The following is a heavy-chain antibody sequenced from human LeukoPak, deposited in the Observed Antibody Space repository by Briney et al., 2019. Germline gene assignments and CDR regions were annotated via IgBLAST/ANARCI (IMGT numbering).Heavy chain of an antibody. Sequence: ASETLSLTCTVSGGSISSYYWSWIRQPAGKGLEWIGRIYTSGSTNYNPSLKSRVTMSVDTSKNQFSLKLSSVTAADTAVYYCARVGAGYYDSSGYYYGGDYYFDYWGQGTLVTVSS. J-gene: IGHJ4*02. CDR1: GGSISSYY. V-gene: IGHV4-4*07. CDR3: ARVGAGYYDSSGYYYGGDYYFDY. CDR2: IYTSGST. D-gene: IGHD3-22*01.